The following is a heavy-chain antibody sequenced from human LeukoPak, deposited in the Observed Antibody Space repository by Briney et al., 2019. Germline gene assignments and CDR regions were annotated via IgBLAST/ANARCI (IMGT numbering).Heavy chain of an antibody. CDR2: INHSGST. V-gene: IGHV4-34*01. CDR3: AGYCSSTSCSGYYYYMDV. Sequence: PSETLSLTCTVSGGSISSYYWSWIRQPPGKGLEWSGEINHSGSTNYNPSLKSRVTISVDTSKNQFSLKLSSVTAADTAVYYCAGYCSSTSCSGYYYYMDVWGKGTTVTVSS. D-gene: IGHD2-2*01. CDR1: GGSISSYY. J-gene: IGHJ6*03.